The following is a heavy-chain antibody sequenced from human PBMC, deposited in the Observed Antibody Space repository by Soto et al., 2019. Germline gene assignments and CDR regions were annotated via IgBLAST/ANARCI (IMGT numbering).Heavy chain of an antibody. CDR3: ARFHPQRGYSYGPTHFDY. CDR1: GFTVSSNY. V-gene: IGHV3-53*01. CDR2: IYSGGST. J-gene: IGHJ4*02. Sequence: PGGSLRLSCAASGFTVSSNYMSWVRQAPGKGLEWVSVIYSGGSTYYADSVKGRFTISRDNSKNTLYLQMNSLRAEDTAVYYCARFHPQRGYSYGPTHFDYWGQGTLVTVSS. D-gene: IGHD5-18*01.